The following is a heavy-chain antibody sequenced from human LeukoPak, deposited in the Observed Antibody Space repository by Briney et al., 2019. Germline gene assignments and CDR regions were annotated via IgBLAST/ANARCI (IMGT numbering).Heavy chain of an antibody. V-gene: IGHV1-69*11. CDR3: ARDLTSYYYDNNGAFDF. D-gene: IGHD3-22*01. CDR1: GGTFSSYA. CDR2: IIPILDTP. J-gene: IGHJ4*02. Sequence: GASVKVSCKASGGTFSSYAINWVRQAPGQGLEWMGRIIPILDTPNYAQKFQGRVTITADESTSTAYMELSSLRSEDTAVYYCARDLTSYYYDNNGAFDFWGQGTLVTVSS.